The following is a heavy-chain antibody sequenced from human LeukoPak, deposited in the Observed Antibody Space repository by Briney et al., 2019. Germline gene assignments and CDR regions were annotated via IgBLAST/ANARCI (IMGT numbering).Heavy chain of an antibody. CDR1: GFTFSSYE. V-gene: IGHV3-48*03. CDR2: ISSSGSTI. CDR3: ARDGLYCSSTSCYFDY. D-gene: IGHD2-2*01. J-gene: IGHJ4*02. Sequence: GGSLRLSCAASGFTFSSYEMNWVRQAPGKGLEWVSYISSSGSTIYYADSVEGRFTISRDNAKNSLYLQMNSLRAEDTAVYYCARDGLYCSSTSCYFDYWGQGTLVTVSS.